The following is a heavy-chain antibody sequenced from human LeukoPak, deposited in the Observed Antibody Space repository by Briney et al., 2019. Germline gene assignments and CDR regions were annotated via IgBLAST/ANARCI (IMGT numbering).Heavy chain of an antibody. CDR2: INPNSGGT. V-gene: IGHV1-2*02. J-gene: IGHJ3*02. D-gene: IGHD3-10*01. CDR1: GYTFTGYY. Sequence: ASVKVSCKASGYTFTGYYMHWVRQAPGQGLEWMGWINPNSGGTNYAQKFQGRVTMTRDTSISTAYMELSRLRSEDTAVYYCATSGYGSGSPAFDIWGQGTMVTVSS. CDR3: ATSGYGSGSPAFDI.